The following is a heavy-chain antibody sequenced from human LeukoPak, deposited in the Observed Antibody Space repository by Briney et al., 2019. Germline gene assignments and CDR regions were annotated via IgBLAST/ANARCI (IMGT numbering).Heavy chain of an antibody. D-gene: IGHD2/OR15-2a*01. CDR3: AREGTYCFTWFDP. CDR2: ISYSGST. CDR1: GGSISSYY. Sequence: SETLSLTCSVSGGSISSYYWNWIRQPPGKGLEWIGYISYSGSTNYNPSLQSRVTISVDTSKNQFSLKLRSVTAADTAVYYCAREGTYCFTWFDPWGQGTPVTVSS. V-gene: IGHV4-59*01. J-gene: IGHJ5*02.